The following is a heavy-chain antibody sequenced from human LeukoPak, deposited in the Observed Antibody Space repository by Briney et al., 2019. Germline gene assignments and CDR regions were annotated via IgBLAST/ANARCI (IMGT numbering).Heavy chain of an antibody. CDR3: ARADWVVGATTFDY. V-gene: IGHV3-33*01. J-gene: IGHJ4*02. CDR2: IWYDGSNK. CDR1: GFTFSSYG. D-gene: IGHD1-26*01. Sequence: PGRSLRLSCAASGFTFSSYGMHRVRQAPGKGLEWVAVIWYDGSNKYYADSVKGRFTISRDNSKNTLYLQMNGLRAEDTAVYYCARADWVVGATTFDYWGQGTLVTVSS.